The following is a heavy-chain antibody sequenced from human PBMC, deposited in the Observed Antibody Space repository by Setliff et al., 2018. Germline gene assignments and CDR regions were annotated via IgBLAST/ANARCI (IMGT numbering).Heavy chain of an antibody. D-gene: IGHD1-1*01. CDR3: ARANKKLDYYYYYYMDV. J-gene: IGHJ6*03. Sequence: KTSETLSLTCTVSGGSISSGSYYWSWIRHPAGKGLEWIGRVYTNGGSDYNPFLKSRVSISLDTSKNQFSLKLISVTAADTAVYYCARANKKLDYYYYYYMDVWGKGTTVTVS. CDR2: VYTNGGS. V-gene: IGHV4-61*02. CDR1: GGSISSGSYY.